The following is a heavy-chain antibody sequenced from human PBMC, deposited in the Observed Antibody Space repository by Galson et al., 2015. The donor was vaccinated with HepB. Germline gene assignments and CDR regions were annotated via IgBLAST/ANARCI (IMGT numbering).Heavy chain of an antibody. CDR2: INSDGSSI. V-gene: IGHV3-74*01. J-gene: IGHJ4*02. CDR3: VTRVRDGYN. D-gene: IGHD5-24*01. CDR1: GFTFSNYC. Sequence: SLRLSCAASGFTFSNYCMVWVRQAPGKGPVWVSRINSDGSSITYADSVKGRFTISRDNAKNTLYLQMNSLRDEDTAVYYCVTRVRDGYNWGQGTLVTVSS.